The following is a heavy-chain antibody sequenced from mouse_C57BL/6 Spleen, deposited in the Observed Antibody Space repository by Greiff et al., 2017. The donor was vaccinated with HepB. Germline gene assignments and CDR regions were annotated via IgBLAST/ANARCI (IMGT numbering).Heavy chain of an antibody. D-gene: IGHD2-4*01. Sequence: QVQLKESGPELVKPGASVKISCKASGYAFSSSWMNWVKQRPGKGLEWIGRIYPGDGDTNYNGKFKGKATLTADKSSSTAYMQLSSLTSEDSAVYFCARGLIYYDYDYWGQGTTLTVSS. CDR1: GYAFSSSW. CDR3: ARGLIYYDYDY. V-gene: IGHV1-82*01. J-gene: IGHJ2*01. CDR2: IYPGDGDT.